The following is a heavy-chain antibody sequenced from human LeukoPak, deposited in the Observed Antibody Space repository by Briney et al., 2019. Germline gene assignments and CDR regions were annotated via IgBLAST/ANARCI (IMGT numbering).Heavy chain of an antibody. CDR2: IYHSGST. D-gene: IGHD4-17*01. V-gene: IGHV4-38-2*02. CDR1: GYSISSGYY. CDR3: ARVMTTVFNFDY. J-gene: IGHJ4*02. Sequence: SETLSLTRTVSGYSISSGYYWGWIRQPPGKGLEWIGSIYHSGSTYYNPSLKSRVTISVDTSKNQFSLKLSSVTAADTAVYYCARVMTTVFNFDYRGQGTLVTVSS.